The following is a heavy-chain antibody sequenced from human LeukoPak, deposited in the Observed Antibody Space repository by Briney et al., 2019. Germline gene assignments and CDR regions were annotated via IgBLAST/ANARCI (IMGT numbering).Heavy chain of an antibody. Sequence: PGGSLRLSCAASGFTFSSYGMHWVRQAPGKGLEWVAFIRYDGSKKSYADSVKGRFTISRDNSKNTLFLQMNSLRAEDTAVYYCAKGGRAYYDFWSGLDGFDIWGQGTMVTVSS. J-gene: IGHJ3*02. CDR3: AKGGRAYYDFWSGLDGFDI. CDR1: GFTFSSYG. D-gene: IGHD3-3*01. V-gene: IGHV3-30*02. CDR2: IRYDGSKK.